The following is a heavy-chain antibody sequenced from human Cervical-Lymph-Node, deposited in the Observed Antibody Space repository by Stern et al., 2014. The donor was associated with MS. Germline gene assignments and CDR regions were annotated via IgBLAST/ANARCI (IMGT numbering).Heavy chain of an antibody. CDR1: GFSLNTTAMS. CDR3: ARGFGAQNMDV. D-gene: IGHD3-3*01. CDR2: VDWDDEK. V-gene: IGHV2-70*01. J-gene: IGHJ6*02. Sequence: ESGPALVQPTQTLTLTCTFSGFSLNTTAMSVSWIRQPTGKALEWLALVDWDDEKFYSTSLRTRLTISRDTSKNQVVLTLTNVGPVDTATYYCARGFGAQNMDVWGQGTTVTVSS.